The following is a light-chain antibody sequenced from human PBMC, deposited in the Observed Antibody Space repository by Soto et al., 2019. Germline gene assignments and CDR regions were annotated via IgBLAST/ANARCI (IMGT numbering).Light chain of an antibody. J-gene: IGLJ1*01. Sequence: QSVLTQPPSASGTPGQRVTTSCSGSSSNIGSNTVNWYQQLPGTAPKLLIYSNNQRPSGVPDRFSVSKSGTSASLAISGLQSEDEADYYCAAWDDSLNGSYVFGTGTKVTVL. CDR3: AAWDDSLNGSYV. CDR1: SSNIGSNT. V-gene: IGLV1-44*01. CDR2: SNN.